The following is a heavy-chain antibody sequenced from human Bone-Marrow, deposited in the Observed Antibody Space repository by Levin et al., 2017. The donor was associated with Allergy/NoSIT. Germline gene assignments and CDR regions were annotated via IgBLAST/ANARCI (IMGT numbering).Heavy chain of an antibody. CDR2: INPNSGGT. D-gene: IGHD3-10*01. CDR1: GYTFTGYY. J-gene: IGHJ5*02. Sequence: GESLKISCKASGYTFTGYYMHWVRQAPGQGLEWMGWINPNSGGTNYAQKFQGRVTMTRDTSISTAYMELSRLRSDDTAVYYCATEQNSMVRGVICFDPWGQGTLVTVSS. CDR3: ATEQNSMVRGVICFDP. V-gene: IGHV1-2*02.